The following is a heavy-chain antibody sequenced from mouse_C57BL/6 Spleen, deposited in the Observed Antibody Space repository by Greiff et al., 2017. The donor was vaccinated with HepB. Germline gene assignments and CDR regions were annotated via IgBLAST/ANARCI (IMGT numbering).Heavy chain of an antibody. CDR3: ARSYGSSYEAMDY. CDR2: IDPNSGGT. CDR1: GYTFTSYW. J-gene: IGHJ4*01. D-gene: IGHD1-1*01. Sequence: QVQLQQPGAELVKPGASVKLSCKASGYTFTSYWMHWVKQRPGRGLESIGRIDPNSGGTKYNEKFKSKATLTVDKPSSTAYMQLSSLTSEDSAVYYCARSYGSSYEAMDYWGQGTSVTVSS. V-gene: IGHV1-72*01.